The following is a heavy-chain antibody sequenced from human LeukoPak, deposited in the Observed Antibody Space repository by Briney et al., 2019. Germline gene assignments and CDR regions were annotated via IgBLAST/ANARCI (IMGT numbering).Heavy chain of an antibody. CDR1: GGSISSSSYY. Sequence: SETLSLTCTVSGGSISSSSYYWSWIRQPPGKGLEWIGEINHSGSTNYNPSLKSRVTMSVDTSKHQFSLKLSSVTAADTAVYYCARLPYCSGGSCYFDYWGQGTLVTVSS. CDR3: ARLPYCSGGSCYFDY. J-gene: IGHJ4*02. CDR2: INHSGST. V-gene: IGHV4-39*07. D-gene: IGHD2-15*01.